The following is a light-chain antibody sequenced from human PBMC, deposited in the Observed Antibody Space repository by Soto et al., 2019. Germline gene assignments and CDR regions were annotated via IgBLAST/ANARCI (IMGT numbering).Light chain of an antibody. CDR3: QQYNNWPRT. Sequence: EIVMTQSPATLSVSPGERATLSCRASQSVSSNLAWYQQKPGQAPRLLIYGASTRATGIPARFSGSGSGTEFTLTISRLQSEDFAVYYCQQYNNWPRTFGQGT. J-gene: IGKJ1*01. CDR2: GAS. CDR1: QSVSSN. V-gene: IGKV3-15*01.